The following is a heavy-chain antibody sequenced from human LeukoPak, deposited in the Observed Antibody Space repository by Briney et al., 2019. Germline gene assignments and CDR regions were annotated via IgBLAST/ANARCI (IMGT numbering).Heavy chain of an antibody. D-gene: IGHD5-24*01. V-gene: IGHV3-21*01. CDR3: AREMATITFYYFDY. CDR1: GFTFSSYS. J-gene: IGHJ4*02. CDR2: ISSSSSYI. Sequence: GGSLRLSCAASGFTFSSYSMNWVRQAPGKGLEWVSSISSSSSYIYYADSVKGRFTISRDNAKNSLYLQMNSLRAEDTAVYYCAREMATITFYYFDYWGQGTLVIVSS.